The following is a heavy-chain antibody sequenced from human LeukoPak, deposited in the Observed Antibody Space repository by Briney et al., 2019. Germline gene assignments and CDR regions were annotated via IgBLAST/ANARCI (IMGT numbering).Heavy chain of an antibody. CDR3: ARVWKTSSYYFDY. V-gene: IGHV1-18*01. Sequence: ASVKVSCKASGYSFTSFAFSWVRQAPGQGLEWMGWISAYSDNTNSVQKFQGRVTITTDTSTSTAYMELRSLRSDDTAVYYCARVWKTSSYYFDYWGQGTLVTVSS. CDR2: ISAYSDNT. CDR1: GYSFTSFA. J-gene: IGHJ4*02. D-gene: IGHD1-1*01.